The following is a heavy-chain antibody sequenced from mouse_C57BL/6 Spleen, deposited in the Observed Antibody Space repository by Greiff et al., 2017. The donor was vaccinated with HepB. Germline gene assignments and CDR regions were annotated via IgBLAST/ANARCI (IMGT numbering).Heavy chain of an antibody. CDR3: ARYGGPITPY. Sequence: QVQLQQPGAELVKPGASVKLSCKASGYTFTSYWMQWVKQRPGQGLEWIGEIDPSDSYTNYNQKFKGKATLTVDTSSSTAYMQLSSLTSEDSAVYYCARYGGPITPYWGQGTTLTVSS. V-gene: IGHV1-50*01. J-gene: IGHJ2*01. CDR1: GYTFTSYW. CDR2: IDPSDSYT. D-gene: IGHD1-1*01.